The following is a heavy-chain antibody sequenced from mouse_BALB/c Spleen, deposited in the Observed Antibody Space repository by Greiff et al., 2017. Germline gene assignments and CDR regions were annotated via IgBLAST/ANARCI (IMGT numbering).Heavy chain of an antibody. CDR3: ARQGAYYGNTDWFAY. V-gene: IGHV5-6-4*01. J-gene: IGHJ3*01. CDR1: GFTFSSYT. Sequence: EVKVVESGGGLVKPGGSLKLSCAASGFTFSSYTMSWVRQTPEKRLEWVATISSGGSYTYYPDSVKGRFTISRDNAKNTLYLQMSSLKSEDTAMYYCARQGAYYGNTDWFAYWGQGTLVTVSA. D-gene: IGHD2-10*01. CDR2: ISSGGSYT.